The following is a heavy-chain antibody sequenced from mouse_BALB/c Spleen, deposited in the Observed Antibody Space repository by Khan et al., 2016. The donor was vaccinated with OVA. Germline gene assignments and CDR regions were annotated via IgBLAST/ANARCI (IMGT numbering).Heavy chain of an antibody. CDR2: IYPGSGST. J-gene: IGHJ3*01. CDR1: GYTFTDYV. V-gene: IGHV1-77*01. CDR3: AKNYASWFSY. Sequence: QIQLVQSGPELVKPGASVKMSCKASGYTFTDYVINWVKQRTGQGLEWIGEIYPGSGSTYYNEKFEGKATLTADKSSNTAYMQLSSLTSGGSAVYFCAKNYASWFSYWGQGTLVTVSA.